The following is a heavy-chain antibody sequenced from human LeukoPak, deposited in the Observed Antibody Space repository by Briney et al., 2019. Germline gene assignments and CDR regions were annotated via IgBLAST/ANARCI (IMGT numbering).Heavy chain of an antibody. J-gene: IGHJ4*02. CDR1: GGSISGYY. CDR2: IYYSGST. CDR3: ARHRPEPAYSNAWYPTLDY. D-gene: IGHD6-19*01. V-gene: IGHV4-59*08. Sequence: PSETLSLTCTVSGGSISGYYWSWIRQPPGKGLEWIGYIYYSGSTNYNPSLKSRVTISVDTSKSQFSLRLSSVTAADTAVYYCARHRPEPAYSNAWYPTLDYWGQGTLVTVSS.